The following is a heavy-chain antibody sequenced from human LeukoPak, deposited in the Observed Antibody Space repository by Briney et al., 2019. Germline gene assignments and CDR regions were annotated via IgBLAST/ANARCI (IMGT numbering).Heavy chain of an antibody. Sequence: SETLSLTCTVSGGSISSYYWSRIRQPPGKGLEWIGYIYYSGSTNYNPSLKSRVTISVDTSKNQFSLKLSSVTAADTAVYYCARLRYSGYDALDYWGQGTLVTVSS. V-gene: IGHV4-59*08. CDR3: ARLRYSGYDALDY. D-gene: IGHD5-12*01. CDR1: GGSISSYY. J-gene: IGHJ4*02. CDR2: IYYSGST.